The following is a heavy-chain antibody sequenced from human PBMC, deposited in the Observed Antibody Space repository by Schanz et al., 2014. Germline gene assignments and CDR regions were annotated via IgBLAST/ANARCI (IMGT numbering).Heavy chain of an antibody. V-gene: IGHV3-43*01. Sequence: EVQLVESGGEFIQPGGSLRLSCEASGFTFSRYWMHWVRQAPGKGLEWVSLIDRDGGHTYYADSVKGRFTISRDNSKNSLYLQMNSLRTEDTALYYCAKDSRGSSFDMDVWGQGTTVTVSS. CDR2: IDRDGGHT. CDR3: AKDSRGSSFDMDV. J-gene: IGHJ6*02. CDR1: GFTFSRYW. D-gene: IGHD1-26*01.